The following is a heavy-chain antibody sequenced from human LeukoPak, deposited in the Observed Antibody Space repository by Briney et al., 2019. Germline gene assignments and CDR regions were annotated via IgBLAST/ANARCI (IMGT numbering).Heavy chain of an antibody. Sequence: SVKVSCKASGGTFISYAISWVRQAPGQGLEWMGGIIPIFGTANYAQKFQSRVTITTDESTSTAYLELSSMRAEDTAVYYCAIAAAGTGGYYFDYWGQGTLVTVSS. CDR1: GGTFISYA. V-gene: IGHV1-69*05. D-gene: IGHD6-13*01. CDR2: IIPIFGTA. CDR3: AIAAAGTGGYYFDY. J-gene: IGHJ4*02.